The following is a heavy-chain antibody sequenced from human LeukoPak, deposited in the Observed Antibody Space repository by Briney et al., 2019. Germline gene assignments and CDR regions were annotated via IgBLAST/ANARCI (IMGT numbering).Heavy chain of an antibody. J-gene: IGHJ4*02. CDR3: ARDQGTSVTAMVGGHFDY. Sequence: GRSLRLSCAASVFTFRGNGMHWVRQAPGKGLEWVAIIWYDGSNRYYADSVKGRFTISRDNSKNTLFLQMNSLTAEDTAVYYCARDQGTSVTAMVGGHFDYWGPGTLVTVSS. V-gene: IGHV3-33*01. CDR1: VFTFRGNG. CDR2: IWYDGSNR. D-gene: IGHD4-17*01.